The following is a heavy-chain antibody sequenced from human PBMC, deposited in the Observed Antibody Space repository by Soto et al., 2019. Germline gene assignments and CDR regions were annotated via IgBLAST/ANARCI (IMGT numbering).Heavy chain of an antibody. CDR3: ARDRAAVARTFDY. D-gene: IGHD6-13*01. V-gene: IGHV4-38-2*02. CDR1: GYFMTNGNY. CDR2: IYYTGRT. Sequence: LSLTCAVSGYFMTNGNYWGWIRQSPGKGLEWIGSIYYTGRTYYNPSLKSRVTMSVDTSKNQFSLKLTSVTAADTAVYYCARDRAAVARTFDYWGPGTLVTVSS. J-gene: IGHJ4*02.